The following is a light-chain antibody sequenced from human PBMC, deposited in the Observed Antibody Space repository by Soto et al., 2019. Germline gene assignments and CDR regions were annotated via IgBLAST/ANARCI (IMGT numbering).Light chain of an antibody. V-gene: IGKV4-1*01. J-gene: IGKJ1*01. CDR3: QQYSATPRT. Sequence: DIVVTQSPDSLAVSLGERAAINCKSSQRVLYSSDNQNYLAWYQVKPGQPPNLLIYGASTRKSGVLDRFSGRGSGTNFTLTISSLQAEDAAVYYCQQYSATPRTFGQGTKVEIK. CDR1: QRVLYSSDNQNY. CDR2: GAS.